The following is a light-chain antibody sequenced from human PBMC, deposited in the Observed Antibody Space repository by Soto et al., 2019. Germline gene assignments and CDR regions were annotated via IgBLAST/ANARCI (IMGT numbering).Light chain of an antibody. CDR3: QQRNSWPPTFT. J-gene: IGKJ5*01. Sequence: EIVLTQSPGTLSLSPGERATLSCRASQRVSSNYLAWYQQKPGQAPGLLIHGASYRATGIPARFSGSGSRTDFTLTISSLEPEDFAVYYCQQRNSWPPTFTFGQGTRLEIK. V-gene: IGKV3-11*01. CDR1: QRVSSNY. CDR2: GAS.